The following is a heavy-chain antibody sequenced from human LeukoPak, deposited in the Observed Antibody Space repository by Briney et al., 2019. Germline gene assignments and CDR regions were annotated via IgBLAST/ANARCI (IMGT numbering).Heavy chain of an antibody. D-gene: IGHD6-19*01. CDR3: ARVRGLAVAGGVV. V-gene: IGHV4-39*06. CDR2: INHSGST. J-gene: IGHJ6*04. Sequence: SETLSLTCTVSGCSISSGSYYWGWLRQPRGKGLEWIGEINHSGSTNYNPSLKSPFTISVDTSKNQFPLKLGSVTAADTAVYYCARVRGLAVAGGVVWGKGTTVTVSS. CDR1: GCSISSGSYY.